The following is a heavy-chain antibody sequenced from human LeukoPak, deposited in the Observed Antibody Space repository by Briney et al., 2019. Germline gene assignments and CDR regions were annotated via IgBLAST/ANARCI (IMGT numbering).Heavy chain of an antibody. V-gene: IGHV1-46*01. J-gene: IGHJ4*02. CDR2: INPSGGST. CDR3: ARPVAGDGTAAAQFDY. Sequence: ASVKVSCKASGYTFTSYYMHWVRQAPGQGLEWMGIINPSGGSTSYAQKFQGRVTMTRDTSTSTVYMELSRLRSDDTAVYYCARPVAGDGTAAAQFDYWGQGTLVTVSS. CDR1: GYTFTSYY. D-gene: IGHD6-13*01.